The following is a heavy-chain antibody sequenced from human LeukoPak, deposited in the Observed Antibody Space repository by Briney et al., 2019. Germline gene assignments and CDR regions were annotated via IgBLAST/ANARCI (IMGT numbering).Heavy chain of an antibody. D-gene: IGHD2-15*01. V-gene: IGHV1-69*05. J-gene: IGHJ4*02. CDR1: GGTFSSYA. CDR2: IIPIFGTA. Sequence: SVKVSCKASGGTFSSYAISWVRQAPGRGLEWMGGIIPIFGTANYAQKFQGRVTITTDESTSTAYMELSSLRSEDTAVYYCARGCSGGSCPLDYWGQGTLVTVSS. CDR3: ARGCSGGSCPLDY.